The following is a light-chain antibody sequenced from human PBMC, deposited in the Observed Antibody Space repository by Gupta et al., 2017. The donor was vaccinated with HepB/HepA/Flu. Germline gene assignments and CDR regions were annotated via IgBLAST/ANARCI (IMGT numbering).Light chain of an antibody. CDR2: EVS. J-gene: IGLJ3*02. Sequence: QSALTPPASVSGSPGQSITISCTGSIRDIGAYNAVSWYQQYPGKPPKLLIYEVSNRPSGVFYRFSGSKSGNTAALTITGLQPEDEADYYCRSFRSGYNLVVFGGGTKLTVL. V-gene: IGLV2-14*01. CDR1: IRDIGAYNA. CDR3: RSFRSGYNLVV.